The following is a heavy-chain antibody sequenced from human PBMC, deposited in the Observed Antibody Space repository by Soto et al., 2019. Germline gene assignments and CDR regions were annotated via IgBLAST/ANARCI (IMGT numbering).Heavy chain of an antibody. CDR1: GFTFSSFT. J-gene: IGHJ6*02. Sequence: GGSLRLSCEASGFTFSSFTMSWVRQAPGKGLEWVSAISATGFGTYYADSVKGRVTISRDNSRNTLYLQIHSLRGEDTATFFCATGWSSQGYSGLRNHYYYGLDVWGQGTTVTVSS. V-gene: IGHV3-23*01. CDR3: ATGWSSQGYSGLRNHYYYGLDV. D-gene: IGHD2-15*01. CDR2: ISATGFGT.